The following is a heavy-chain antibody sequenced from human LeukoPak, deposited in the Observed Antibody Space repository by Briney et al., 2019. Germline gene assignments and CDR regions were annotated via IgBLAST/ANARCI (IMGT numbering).Heavy chain of an antibody. CDR1: GGSISSYY. CDR2: IYTSGST. J-gene: IGHJ1*01. V-gene: IGHV4-4*07. D-gene: IGHD6-6*01. CDR3: ARGESGHGSSLSFQH. Sequence: PSETLSLTCTVSGGSISSYYWNWIRQPAGKGLEWIGRIYTSGSTNYNPSLKSRVTMSVDTSKNQFSLKLSSVTAADTAVYYCARGESGHGSSLSFQHWGQGTLVTVSS.